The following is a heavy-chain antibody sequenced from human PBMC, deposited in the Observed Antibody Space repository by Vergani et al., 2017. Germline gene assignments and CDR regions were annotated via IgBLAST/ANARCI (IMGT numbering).Heavy chain of an antibody. CDR2: IYYSGST. CDR3: ATGGGGYYDFWSGFYYMDV. J-gene: IGHJ6*03. D-gene: IGHD3-3*01. Sequence: QVQLQESGPGLVKPSQTLSLTCTVSGGSISSGGYYWSWIRQHPGKGLEWIGYIYYSGSTYYNPSLKSLVTISVDTSKNQFSLKLSSVTAADTAVYYCATGGGGYYDFWSGFYYMDVWGKGTTVTVSS. CDR1: GGSISSGGYY. V-gene: IGHV4-31*01.